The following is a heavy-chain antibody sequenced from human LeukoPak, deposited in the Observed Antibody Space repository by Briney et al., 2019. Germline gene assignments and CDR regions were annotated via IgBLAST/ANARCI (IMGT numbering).Heavy chain of an antibody. CDR2: IRSSGRNT. CDR1: GFTFSSSA. D-gene: IGHD2-2*01. V-gene: IGHV3-23*01. Sequence: GSLRLSCAASGFTFSSSAMTWVRQAPGKGLEWVSTIRSSGRNTYYAESVRGRFSISRDNSRATLYLQMNSLRAEDTAVYYCAKSRLGVVPAAFDGYWGQGTLVTVSS. CDR3: AKSRLGVVPAAFDGY. J-gene: IGHJ4*02.